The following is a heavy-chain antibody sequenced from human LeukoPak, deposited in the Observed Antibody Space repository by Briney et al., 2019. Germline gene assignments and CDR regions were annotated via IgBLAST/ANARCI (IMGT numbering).Heavy chain of an antibody. J-gene: IGHJ3*02. V-gene: IGHV5-10-1*01. CDR2: IDPSDSYT. CDR3: ARLGCSSTSCSKGAFDI. CDR1: GNSFTSYW. Sequence: GESLKISCKGPGNSFTSYWISWVRQMPGRGLEWMGRIDPSDSYTNYSPSFQGHVTISADKSISTAYLQWSSLKASDTAMYYCARLGCSSTSCSKGAFDIWGQGTMVTVSS. D-gene: IGHD2-2*01.